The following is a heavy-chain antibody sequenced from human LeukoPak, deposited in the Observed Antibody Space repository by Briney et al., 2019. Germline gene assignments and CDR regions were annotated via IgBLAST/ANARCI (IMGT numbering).Heavy chain of an antibody. J-gene: IGHJ6*02. CDR3: ARLPGIAVADCYYYYGMDV. CDR2: IYYSGST. V-gene: IGHV4-59*08. D-gene: IGHD6-19*01. CDR1: GGSISSYY. Sequence: PSETLSLTCTVSGGSISSYYWSWIRQPPGKGLEWIGYIYYSGSTNYNPSLKSRVTISVDTSKNQFSLKLSSVTAADTAVYYCARLPGIAVADCYYYYGMDVWGQGTTVTVSS.